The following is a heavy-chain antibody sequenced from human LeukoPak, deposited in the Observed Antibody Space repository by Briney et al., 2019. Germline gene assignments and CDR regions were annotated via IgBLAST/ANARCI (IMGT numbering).Heavy chain of an antibody. J-gene: IGHJ3*02. CDR2: ISYDGSNK. CDR3: AKDRRVGATRDDAFDI. Sequence: GGSLRLSCAASGFTFSSYGMHWVRQAPGKGLEWVAVISYDGSNKYYADSVKGRFTISRDNPKNTLYLQMNSLRAEDTAVYYCAKDRRVGATRDDAFDIWGQGTMVTASS. CDR1: GFTFSSYG. D-gene: IGHD1-26*01. V-gene: IGHV3-30*18.